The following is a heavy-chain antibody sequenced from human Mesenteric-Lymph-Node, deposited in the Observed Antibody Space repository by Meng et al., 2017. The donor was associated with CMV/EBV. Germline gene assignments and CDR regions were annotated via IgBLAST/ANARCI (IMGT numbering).Heavy chain of an antibody. CDR2: FYISGRST. J-gene: IGHJ4*01. CDR1: GFTFSSYA. V-gene: IGHV3-23*03. CDR3: ARCHPVQWLVSDY. D-gene: IGHD6-19*01. Sequence: GESLKISCAASGFTFSSYAMNWVRQAPGKGLEWISVFYISGRSTYYADSVKGRFTISRDNSKDTLYLQLNSLRAEDTAVYYCARCHPVQWLVSDYWGQGTLVTVSS.